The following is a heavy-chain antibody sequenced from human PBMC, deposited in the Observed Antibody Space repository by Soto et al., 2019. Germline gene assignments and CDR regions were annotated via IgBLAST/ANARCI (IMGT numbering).Heavy chain of an antibody. CDR3: ARPRNGSGSTYYYYYYGMDV. Sequence: PGESLRSSCKGSGYSFTSYCISRVRHRPGKGLAWMGRIDPSDSYTNYSPSFQGHVTISADKSISTAYLQWSSLKASDTAMYYCARPRNGSGSTYYYYYYGMDVWGQGTTVTVSS. J-gene: IGHJ6*02. D-gene: IGHD3-10*01. CDR2: IDPSDSYT. V-gene: IGHV5-10-1*01. CDR1: GYSFTSYC.